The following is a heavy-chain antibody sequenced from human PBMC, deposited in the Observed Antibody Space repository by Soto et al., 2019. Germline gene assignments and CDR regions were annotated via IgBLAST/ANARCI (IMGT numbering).Heavy chain of an antibody. D-gene: IGHD3-16*01. Sequence: EVQLVESGGGLVQPGGSLRLSCEASGFTFSNYWFHWVRQAPGKGLVWVSRTNQHGTIIDYADFAKGRFTISRDNAKNLLNLKRRGRRAEAPEVYYCKRVRGGGGGFWGQGTLVTVSS. V-gene: IGHV3-74*01. CDR2: TNQHGTII. J-gene: IGHJ4*02. CDR1: GFTFSNYW. CDR3: KRVRGGGGGF.